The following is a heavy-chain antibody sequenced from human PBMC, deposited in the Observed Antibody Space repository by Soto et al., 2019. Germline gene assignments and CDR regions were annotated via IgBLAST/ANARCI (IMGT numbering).Heavy chain of an antibody. CDR3: ASDDSSGWYFYYYYYGMDV. CDR2: ISYDGSNK. V-gene: IGHV3-30*03. Sequence: QVQLVESGGGVVQPGRSLRLSCAASGFTFSSYGMHWVRQAPGKGLEWVAVISYDGSNKYYADSVKGRFTISRDNSKNTLYLQMNILRAEDTAVYYCASDDSSGWYFYYYYYGMDVWGQGTTVTVSS. J-gene: IGHJ6*02. CDR1: GFTFSSYG. D-gene: IGHD6-19*01.